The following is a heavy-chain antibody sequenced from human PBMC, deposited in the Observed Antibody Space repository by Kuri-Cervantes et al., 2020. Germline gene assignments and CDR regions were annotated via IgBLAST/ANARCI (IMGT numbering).Heavy chain of an antibody. D-gene: IGHD1-26*01. Sequence: GESLKISCAASGFTFSNYAMSWVRQAPGKGLEWVSAISGSGGSTYYADSVKGRFTISRDNSKNTLYLQMNSLRAEDTAVYYCAKDRDSGSYYEGGGYFQHWGQGTLVTVSS. CDR1: GFTFSNYA. CDR3: AKDRDSGSYYEGGGYFQH. J-gene: IGHJ1*01. CDR2: ISGSGGST. V-gene: IGHV3-23*01.